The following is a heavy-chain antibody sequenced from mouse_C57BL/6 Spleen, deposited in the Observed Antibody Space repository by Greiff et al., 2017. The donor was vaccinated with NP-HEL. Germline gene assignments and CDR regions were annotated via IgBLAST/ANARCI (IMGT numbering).Heavy chain of an antibody. V-gene: IGHV1-9*01. CDR1: GYTFTGYW. Sequence: QVQLQESGAELMKPGASVKLSCKATGYTFTGYWIEWVKQRPGHGLEWIGEILPGSGSTNYNEKFKGKATLTADTSSNSAYMQLSSLTTEDSAICYCARVGLFRFAYWGQGTLVTVSA. CDR3: ARVGLFRFAY. CDR2: ILPGSGST. J-gene: IGHJ3*01.